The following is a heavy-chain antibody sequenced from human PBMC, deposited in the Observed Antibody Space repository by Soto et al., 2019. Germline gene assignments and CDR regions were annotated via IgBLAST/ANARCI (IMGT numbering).Heavy chain of an antibody. CDR1: GGSFSGYY. V-gene: IGHV4-34*01. D-gene: IGHD6-6*01. CDR2: INHSGST. J-gene: IGHJ6*02. CDR3: ARDRSAFEYSSSSYGMDV. Sequence: SETLSLTCAVYGGSFSGYYWSWIRQPPGKGLEWIGEINHSGSTNYNPSLKSRVTISVDTSKNQFSLELSSVTAADTAVYYCARDRSAFEYSSSSYGMDVWGQGTTVTVSS.